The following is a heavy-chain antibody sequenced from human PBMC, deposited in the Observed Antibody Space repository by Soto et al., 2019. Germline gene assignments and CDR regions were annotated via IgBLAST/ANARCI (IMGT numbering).Heavy chain of an antibody. CDR1: GFTFSSYA. D-gene: IGHD1-20*01. J-gene: IGHJ3*02. V-gene: IGHV3-23*01. Sequence: EVQLLDSGGGLVQPGGSLRLSCAASGFTFSSYAMSWVRQAPGKGLEWVSAISGSGGSTYYADSVKGRFTISRDNSKNTLYLQMNSLRAEDTAVYYCAKCYPYNWNDKSAFDIWGQGTMVTVSS. CDR2: ISGSGGST. CDR3: AKCYPYNWNDKSAFDI.